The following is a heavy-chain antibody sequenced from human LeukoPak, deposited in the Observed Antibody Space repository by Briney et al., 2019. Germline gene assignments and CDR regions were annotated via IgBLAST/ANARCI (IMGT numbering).Heavy chain of an antibody. CDR2: ISAYNGNT. Sequence: ASVKVSCKASGYTFTSYCISWVRQAPGQGLEWMGWISAYNGNTNYAQKLQRRVTMTTDTSKSTAYMELRSVSSEETAVYYCARYDILWSGDYWGQGTMVTVSS. D-gene: IGHD3-9*01. CDR3: ARYDILWSGDY. V-gene: IGHV1-18*01. J-gene: IGHJ4*02. CDR1: GYTFTSYC.